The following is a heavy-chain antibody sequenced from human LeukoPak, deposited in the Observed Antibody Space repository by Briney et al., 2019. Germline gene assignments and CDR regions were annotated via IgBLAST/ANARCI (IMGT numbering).Heavy chain of an antibody. CDR2: ISGSGGST. D-gene: IGHD5-18*01. CDR1: GFTFSSYA. V-gene: IGHV3-23*01. CDR3: ANLDTAMVYYYYMDV. Sequence: GGSLRLSCAASGFTFSSYAMSWVRQAPGKGLEWVSAISGSGGSTYYADSVKGRFTISRDNSKNTLYLQMNSLRAEDTAVYYCANLDTAMVYYYYMDVWGKGTTVTVSS. J-gene: IGHJ6*03.